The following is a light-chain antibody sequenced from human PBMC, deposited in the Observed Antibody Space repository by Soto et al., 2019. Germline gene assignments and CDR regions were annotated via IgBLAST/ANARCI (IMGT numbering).Light chain of an antibody. CDR1: SSDVGGYNH. CDR2: EVT. Sequence: QSALTQPPSASGSPGQSVTISCTGTSSDVGGYNHVSWYQQHPGKAPKLIIYEVTKRPSGVPDRFSGSKSGNTASLTVSGLQAEDEADYCCNSYTGSITWVFGGGTKLTVL. J-gene: IGLJ3*02. V-gene: IGLV2-8*01. CDR3: NSYTGSITWV.